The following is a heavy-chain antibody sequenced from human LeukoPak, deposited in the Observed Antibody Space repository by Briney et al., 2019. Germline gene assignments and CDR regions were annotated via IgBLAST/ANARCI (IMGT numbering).Heavy chain of an antibody. J-gene: IGHJ4*02. CDR3: ARAGPSSSWHQFDY. CDR1: GFTVSRNY. V-gene: IGHV3-66*01. Sequence: GGSLRLSCAASGFTVSRNYMSWVRQAPGKGLEWVSVIYSGGSTYHADSVKGRFTISRDNSKNTLYLQMNSLRAEDTAVYYCARAGPSSSWHQFDYWGQGTLVTVSS. CDR2: IYSGGST. D-gene: IGHD6-13*01.